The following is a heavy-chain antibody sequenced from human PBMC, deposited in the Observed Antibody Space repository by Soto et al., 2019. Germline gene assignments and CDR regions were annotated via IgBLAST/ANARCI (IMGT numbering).Heavy chain of an antibody. CDR2: IYYSGST. Sequence: SETLSLTCTVSGDSISEYYWSWIRQPPGKGLEWIGYIYYSGSTNSNNPSLKSRVAISVDTSKNEFSLKLSSVTAADTAVYYCARHSSGTSFDPWGQGTLVTVSS. V-gene: IGHV4-59*08. CDR3: ARHSSGTSFDP. J-gene: IGHJ5*02. CDR1: GDSISEYY. D-gene: IGHD3-10*01.